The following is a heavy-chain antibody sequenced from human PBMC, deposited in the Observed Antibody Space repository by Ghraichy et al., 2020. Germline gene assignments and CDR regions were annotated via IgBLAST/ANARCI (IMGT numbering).Heavy chain of an antibody. V-gene: IGHV4-39*01. CDR3: ARLQIPSYYDFWSGYYINWFDP. Sequence: SETLSLTCTVSGGSISSSSYYWGWIRQPPGKGLEWIGSIYYSGSTYYNPSLKSRVTISVDTSKNQFSLKLSSVTAADTAVYYCARLQIPSYYDFWSGYYINWFDPWGQGTLVTVSS. D-gene: IGHD3-3*01. CDR2: IYYSGST. J-gene: IGHJ5*02. CDR1: GGSISSSSYY.